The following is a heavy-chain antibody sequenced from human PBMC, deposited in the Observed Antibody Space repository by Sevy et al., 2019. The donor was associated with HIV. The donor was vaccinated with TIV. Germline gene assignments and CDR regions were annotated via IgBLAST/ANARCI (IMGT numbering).Heavy chain of an antibody. CDR3: AKTTNSGGGAVPAANYYYYGMDV. Sequence: GESLKISCAASEFIFSDYAMNWVRQTPGKGLEWVSSINGKGRSTHYADSVEGRFTISRDNSKNTLYLQMNSLRAADTAVYYCAKTTNSGGGAVPAANYYYYGMDVWGQGTTVTVSS. D-gene: IGHD2-2*01. CDR2: INGKGRST. V-gene: IGHV3-23*01. CDR1: EFIFSDYA. J-gene: IGHJ6*02.